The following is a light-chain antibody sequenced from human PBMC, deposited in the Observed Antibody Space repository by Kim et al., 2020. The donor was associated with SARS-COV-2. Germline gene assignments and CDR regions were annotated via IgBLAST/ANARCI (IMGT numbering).Light chain of an antibody. CDR3: QQCNTWPVT. Sequence: VSSGESAPRPCRSSPVVSCNLAWYQQKPCQAPRLLIYGASTRATGIPARFSGSGSGTEFTLTINSLQSEDFAVYYCQQCNTWPVTFGPGTKVDIK. CDR1: PVVSCN. V-gene: IGKV3D-15*01. CDR2: GAS. J-gene: IGKJ3*01.